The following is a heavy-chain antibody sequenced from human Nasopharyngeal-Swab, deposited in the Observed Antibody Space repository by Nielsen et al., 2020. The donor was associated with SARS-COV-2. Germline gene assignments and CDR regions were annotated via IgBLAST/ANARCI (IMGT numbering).Heavy chain of an antibody. Sequence: GESLKISCAASGFTLSRYAMHWVRQAPGKGLEWVAVISDDGNNKYYADSVKGRFTISRDNSKNTLYLHMASLRAEDTAVYFCARDWRDDYDVLTGYYNLGDHWGQGTLVTVSS. CDR1: GFTLSRYA. J-gene: IGHJ4*02. CDR3: ARDWRDDYDVLTGYYNLGDH. CDR2: ISDDGNNK. D-gene: IGHD3-9*01. V-gene: IGHV3-30-3*01.